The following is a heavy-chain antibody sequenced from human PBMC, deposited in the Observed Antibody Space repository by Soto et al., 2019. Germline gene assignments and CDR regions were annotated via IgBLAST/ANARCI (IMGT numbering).Heavy chain of an antibody. V-gene: IGHV3-7*01. Sequence: GSLRLSCAASGFTLSGYSMIWVRQAPGKGLEWVANIKQDGSERYYVDSVKGRFTISRDNAKNSLFLQMNSLKADDTAVYYCARANFNDFWTGFFRGWFDPWGQGTLVTVSS. D-gene: IGHD3-3*01. J-gene: IGHJ5*02. CDR1: GFTLSGYS. CDR2: IKQDGSER. CDR3: ARANFNDFWTGFFRGWFDP.